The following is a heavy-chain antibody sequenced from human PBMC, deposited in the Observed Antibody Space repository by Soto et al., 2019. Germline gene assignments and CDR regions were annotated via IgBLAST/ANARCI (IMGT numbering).Heavy chain of an antibody. J-gene: IGHJ5*02. V-gene: IGHV1-69*01. Sequence: QVQLVQSGAEVKKPGSSVKVSCKASGGTFSRDAISWVRQAPGQGLEWMGGIIPMFGTAKYVQKFQGRLTITADESTTTAYMELRSLRSDDTAVYYCARGVVVAAASQLGWFDPWGQGTLVTVSS. CDR3: ARGVVVAAASQLGWFDP. CDR1: GGTFSRDA. D-gene: IGHD2-15*01. CDR2: IIPMFGTA.